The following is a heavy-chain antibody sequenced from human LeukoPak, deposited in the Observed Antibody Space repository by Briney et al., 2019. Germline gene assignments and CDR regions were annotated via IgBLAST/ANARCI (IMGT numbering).Heavy chain of an antibody. V-gene: IGHV1-69*13. CDR1: RGTFSSYA. CDR2: IIPIFGTA. D-gene: IGHD2-2*02. CDR3: ARVAAEVVGVPGAIGFGWLRRDYYYMNV. Sequence: SVKVSCKASRGTFSSYAISWVRQAPGQGLEWMGGIIPIFGTANYAQKFQGRVTITADEFTSTAYMELSSLRSEDTGVYYCARVAAEVVGVPGAIGFGWLRRDYYYMNVWGKGTTVIVSS. J-gene: IGHJ6*03.